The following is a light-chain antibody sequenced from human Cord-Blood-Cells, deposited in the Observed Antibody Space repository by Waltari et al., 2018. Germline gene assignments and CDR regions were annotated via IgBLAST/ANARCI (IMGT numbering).Light chain of an antibody. CDR1: QSLLHSNGYNY. V-gene: IGKV2-28*01. Sequence: IVMPQSPLSLPVTPGEPASISCRSSQSLLHSNGYNYLDWYLQKPGQSPQLLIYLGSNRASGVPDRFSGSGSGTDFTLKISRVEAEDVGVYYCMQALQTPQVTFGPGTKVDIK. CDR2: LGS. J-gene: IGKJ3*01. CDR3: MQALQTPQVT.